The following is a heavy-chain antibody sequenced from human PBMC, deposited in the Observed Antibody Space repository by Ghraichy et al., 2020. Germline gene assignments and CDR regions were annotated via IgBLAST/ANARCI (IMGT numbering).Heavy chain of an antibody. D-gene: IGHD3-10*01. CDR3: IRGSGSHYNSNWFDP. V-gene: IGHV3-66*02. CDR1: GFTVSSNY. Sequence: GESLNISCAASGFTVSSNYMSWVRQAPGKGLEWVSVIYTGGSTYYADSVKGRFTISRDNSKNTVYLQVNSLRAEDTAVYYCIRGSGSHYNSNWFDPRGQGTLVTVSS. J-gene: IGHJ5*02. CDR2: IYTGGST.